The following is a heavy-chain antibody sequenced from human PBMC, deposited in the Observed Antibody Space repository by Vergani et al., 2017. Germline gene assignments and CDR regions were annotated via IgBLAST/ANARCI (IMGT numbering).Heavy chain of an antibody. J-gene: IGHJ4*02. V-gene: IGHV3-33*01. CDR1: GFTFSSYG. CDR3: VLAAAGRVYFDY. Sequence: QVQLVESGGGVVQPGRSLRLSCAASGFTFSSYGMHWVRQAPGKGLEWVAVIWYDGSNKYYADSVKGRFTISRDNSKNTLYLQMNSLRAEDTAVYYCVLAAAGRVYFDYWGQGTLVTVSS. D-gene: IGHD6-13*01. CDR2: IWYDGSNK.